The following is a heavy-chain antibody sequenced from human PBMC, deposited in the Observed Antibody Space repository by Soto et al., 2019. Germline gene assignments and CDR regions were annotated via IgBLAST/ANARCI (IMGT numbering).Heavy chain of an antibody. CDR2: MNPNSGNT. J-gene: IGHJ5*02. Sequence: ASVKVSCKASGYTFATYDINWVRQAPGQGLEWMGWMNPNSGNTGYAQKFQGRLTMTRDTALSVAHMELSSLRAEDTAVYYCARVSGSYYNAPNWFDPWGQGTLVTVSS. CDR3: ARVSGSYYNAPNWFDP. CDR1: GYTFATYD. V-gene: IGHV1-8*01. D-gene: IGHD3-10*01.